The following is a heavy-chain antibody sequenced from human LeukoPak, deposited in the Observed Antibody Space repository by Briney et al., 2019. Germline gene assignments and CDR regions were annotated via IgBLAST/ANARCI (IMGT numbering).Heavy chain of an antibody. D-gene: IGHD3-3*01. CDR3: ARGGGWSYFDY. CDR1: GGSISSGGYS. Sequence: PSETLSLTCAVSGGSISSGGYSWSWIRQPPGKGLEWIGYIYHSGSTYYNPSLKSRVTISVDRSKNQFSLKLSSVTAADTAVYYCARGGGWSYFDYWGQGTLVTVSS. CDR2: IYHSGST. V-gene: IGHV4-30-2*01. J-gene: IGHJ4*02.